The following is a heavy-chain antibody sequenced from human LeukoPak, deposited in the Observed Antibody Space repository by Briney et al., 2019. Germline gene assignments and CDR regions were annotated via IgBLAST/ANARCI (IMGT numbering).Heavy chain of an antibody. V-gene: IGHV3-74*01. CDR3: ARGGAGYSSGWYDY. D-gene: IGHD6-19*01. J-gene: IGHJ4*02. CDR2: IHSDGSST. CDR1: GFTFSSYW. Sequence: GGSLRLSCAASGFTFSSYWMHWVRQAPGKGLVWVSRIHSDGSSTSYADSVKGRFTISRDNSKNTRYLQMNRLRAADTAAYYSARGGAGYSSGWYDYWGQGSLVSVCS.